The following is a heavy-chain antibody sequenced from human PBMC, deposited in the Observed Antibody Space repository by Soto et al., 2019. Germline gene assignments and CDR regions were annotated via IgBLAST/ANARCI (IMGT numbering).Heavy chain of an antibody. CDR3: ASDGSRTGPKGLRGWVDP. V-gene: IGHV4-31*03. Sequence: LLTMSQNCTVSGGSICSGGHYRSWIRKHPGKGLEWIGYIYYSGSTYYNPSLKSRVTISVDTSKNQFSLKLSSVTAADTAVYYCASDGSRTGPKGLRGWVDPWGQGTLVTVSS. J-gene: IGHJ5*02. CDR2: IYYSGST. D-gene: IGHD3-10*01. CDR1: GGSICSGGHY.